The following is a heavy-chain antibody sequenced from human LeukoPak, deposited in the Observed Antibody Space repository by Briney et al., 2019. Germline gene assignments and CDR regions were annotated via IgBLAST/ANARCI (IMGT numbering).Heavy chain of an antibody. D-gene: IGHD1-14*01. J-gene: IGHJ5*02. CDR1: GGSISSGDYY. CDR2: IHTSGST. V-gene: IGHV4-61*02. Sequence: PSQTLSLTCTVSGGSISSGDYYWTWIRQPAGKGLEWIGRIHTSGSTNYKPSLQSRVTIAIDTSKNQFSLKLSSVTAADTAVYYCARVWNRRWLDPWGQGTLVTVSS. CDR3: ARVWNRRWLDP.